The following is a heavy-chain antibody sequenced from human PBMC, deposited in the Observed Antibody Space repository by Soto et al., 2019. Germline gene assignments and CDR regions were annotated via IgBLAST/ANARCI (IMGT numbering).Heavy chain of an antibody. D-gene: IGHD6-19*01. CDR3: AKDRECEQNNGWPQGC. Sequence: GGSLRLSCAASWFRFSGYGMHWFRQSPGKGLEWLAAISDDGSNKYYGDSVKGRFTISRDNSKNTLYLQINSLRAEDTAVYYCAKDRECEQNNGWPQGCWGQGNQVPVXS. J-gene: IGHJ4*02. V-gene: IGHV3-30*18. CDR1: WFRFSGYG. CDR2: ISDDGSNK.